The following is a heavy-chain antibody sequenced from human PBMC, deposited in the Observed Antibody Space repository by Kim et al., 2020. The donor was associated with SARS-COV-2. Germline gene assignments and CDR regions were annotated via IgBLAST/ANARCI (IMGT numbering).Heavy chain of an antibody. D-gene: IGHD3-22*01. J-gene: IGHJ4*02. CDR3: ARDDYDSSGPQGFDY. V-gene: IGHV1-46*01. Sequence: QKVQGRVTMTRDTSTSTVYMELSSLRSEDTAVYYCARDDYDSSGPQGFDYWGQGTLVTVSS.